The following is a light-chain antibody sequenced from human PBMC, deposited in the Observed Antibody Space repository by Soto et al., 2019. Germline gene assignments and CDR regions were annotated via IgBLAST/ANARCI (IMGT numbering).Light chain of an antibody. CDR2: AAS. CDR3: LQTYSTPFT. Sequence: DIQMTQSPSSLSASVGDRVTITCRASQSVISYLNWYQQKPGRAPKLLSFAASSLQSGVPSRFSGSGSGTDFTLTISSLQPEDFATYYCLQTYSTPFTFGPGTKVDIK. CDR1: QSVISY. J-gene: IGKJ3*01. V-gene: IGKV1-39*01.